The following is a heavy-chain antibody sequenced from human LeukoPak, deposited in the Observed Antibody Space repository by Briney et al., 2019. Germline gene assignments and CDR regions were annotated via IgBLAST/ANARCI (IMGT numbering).Heavy chain of an antibody. J-gene: IGHJ4*02. V-gene: IGHV3-33*07. CDR3: ARDRGLVIEGVFDH. CDR1: GFTFSSHG. D-gene: IGHD3-22*01. CDR2: IWYDGRNK. Sequence: GGSLRLSCTASGFTFSSHGMYWVRQAPGKGPEWVALIWYDGRNKYYADSVKGRFTISRDNSKNTLHLQMNSLRAEDTAVYYCARDRGLVIEGVFDHWGQGTLVAVSS.